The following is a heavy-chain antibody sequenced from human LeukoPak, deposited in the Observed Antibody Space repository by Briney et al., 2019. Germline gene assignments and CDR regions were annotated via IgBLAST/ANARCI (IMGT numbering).Heavy chain of an antibody. CDR3: ARDQEGFDY. J-gene: IGHJ4*02. V-gene: IGHV1-46*01. Sequence: VASVKVSCKVSGYSFTSNYIHWVRQAPGQGLEWMGTIYPRDGSTSYAQRFQDRVTVTRDTSTSTVHMELSGLRSEDTAVYYCARDQEGFDYWGQGTLVTVSS. CDR1: GYSFTSNY. CDR2: IYPRDGST.